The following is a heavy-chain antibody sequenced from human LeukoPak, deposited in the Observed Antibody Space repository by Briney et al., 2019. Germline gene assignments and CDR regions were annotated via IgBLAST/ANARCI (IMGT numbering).Heavy chain of an antibody. CDR3: ARGTMTYYYDSSGYWNY. V-gene: IGHV4-4*02. D-gene: IGHD3-22*01. J-gene: IGHJ4*02. CDR1: SDSIFSSNW. Sequence: SETLSLTCTVSSDSIFSSNWWSWVRQPPGKGLEWIGSFYDSGNTYYNPSLKSRVTISVDTSKNQFSLKLSSVTAADTAVYYCARGTMTYYYDSSGYWNYWGQGTLVTVSS. CDR2: FYDSGNT.